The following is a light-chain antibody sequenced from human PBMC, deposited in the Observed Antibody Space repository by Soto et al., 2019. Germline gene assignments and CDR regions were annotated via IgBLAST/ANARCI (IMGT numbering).Light chain of an antibody. CDR3: HQYGSASYP. J-gene: IGKJ2*01. V-gene: IGKV3-20*01. CDR1: LSVSSSY. CDR2: LAS. Sequence: EIVLTQSPGTLSLSPGERATLSCRASLSVSSSYFAWYQQKPGQDPRLLIHLASNRHTGIPDRFSGSGSGTDFTLTISRRDPEEFALYYCHQYGSASYPFGQGSKLEIK.